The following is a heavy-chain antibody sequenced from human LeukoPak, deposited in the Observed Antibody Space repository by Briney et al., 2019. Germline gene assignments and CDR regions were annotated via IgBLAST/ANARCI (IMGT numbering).Heavy chain of an antibody. CDR1: GGSISSSSYY. J-gene: IGHJ4*02. D-gene: IGHD6-19*01. Sequence: PSETLSLTCTVSGGSISSSSYYWGWIRQPPGKGLEWIGSIYYSGSTYYNPSLKSRVTISVDTSKNQFSLKLSSVTAADTAVYYCARDGFYSSGWYPYDYWGQGTLVTVSS. V-gene: IGHV4-39*07. CDR2: IYYSGST. CDR3: ARDGFYSSGWYPYDY.